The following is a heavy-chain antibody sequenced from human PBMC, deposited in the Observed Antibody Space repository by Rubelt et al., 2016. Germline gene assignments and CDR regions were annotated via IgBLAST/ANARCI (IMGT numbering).Heavy chain of an antibody. CDR2: ISSSSSYI. V-gene: IGHV3-21*01. J-gene: IGHJ4*02. Sequence: WVRQAPGKELEWVSSISSSSSYIYYADSVKGRFTISRDNSKNTLYLQMSSLRAEDTAVYYCVKALYDYVWGSYRYGYWGQGTLVTVSS. CDR3: VKALYDYVWGSYRYGY. D-gene: IGHD3-16*02.